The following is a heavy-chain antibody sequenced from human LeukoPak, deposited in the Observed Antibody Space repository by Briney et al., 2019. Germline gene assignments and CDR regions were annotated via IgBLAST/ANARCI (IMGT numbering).Heavy chain of an antibody. CDR2: IGPSGSNI. D-gene: IGHD3-10*01. Sequence: PGGSLRLSCAASGFTFGIYAMNWVRQAPGKGLEWVSYIGPSGSNIYYADSVKGRFTISRDNAKDSLYLQMNSLRAEDTAVYYCAKDYSKTSYYGSGTYYRPNWFDPWGQGTLVTVSS. CDR1: GFTFGIYA. J-gene: IGHJ5*02. V-gene: IGHV3-48*01. CDR3: AKDYSKTSYYGSGTYYRPNWFDP.